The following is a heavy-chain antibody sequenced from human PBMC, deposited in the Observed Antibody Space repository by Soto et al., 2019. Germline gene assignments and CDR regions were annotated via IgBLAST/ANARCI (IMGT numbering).Heavy chain of an antibody. CDR3: AKEYYYDSSGYPFDY. V-gene: IGHV3-23*01. J-gene: IGHJ4*02. D-gene: IGHD3-22*01. CDR2: ISDTGGST. CDR1: GFTFSSYA. Sequence: TGGSLRLSCAASGFTFSSYAMSWVRQAPGKGLEWVSAISDTGGSTYYADSVKGRFTISRDNSKNTLYLQMNSLRAEDTAVYYCAKEYYYDSSGYPFDYWGQGTLVTVSS.